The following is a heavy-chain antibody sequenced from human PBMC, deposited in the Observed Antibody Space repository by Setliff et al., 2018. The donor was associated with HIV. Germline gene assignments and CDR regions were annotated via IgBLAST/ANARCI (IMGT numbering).Heavy chain of an antibody. CDR3: ARRGRDGVFIMFATGFDP. D-gene: IGHD2-8*01. CDR1: GGSMSSYY. J-gene: IGHJ5*02. V-gene: IGHV4-4*07. CDR2: IYSSGST. Sequence: SETLSLTCTVSGGSMSSYYWSWIRQPAGKGLEWIGRIYSSGSTNYNPSLNSRVSISVDTSKNQFSLKLNSVTAADTAVYFCARRGRDGVFIMFATGFDPWGQGALVTVSS.